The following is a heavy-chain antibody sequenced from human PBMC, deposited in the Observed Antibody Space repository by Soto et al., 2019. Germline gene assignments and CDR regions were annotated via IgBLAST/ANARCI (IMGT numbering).Heavy chain of an antibody. Sequence: PGGSLRLSCAASGFTFSSYAMSWVRQAPGKGLEWVSAISGSGGSTYYADSVKGRFTISRDNSKNTLYLQMNSLRAEDTAVYYCAKDPYYYDSSGYYEEVDYWGQGTLVTVSS. CDR2: ISGSGGST. D-gene: IGHD3-22*01. CDR1: GFTFSSYA. CDR3: AKDPYYYDSSGYYEEVDY. J-gene: IGHJ4*02. V-gene: IGHV3-23*01.